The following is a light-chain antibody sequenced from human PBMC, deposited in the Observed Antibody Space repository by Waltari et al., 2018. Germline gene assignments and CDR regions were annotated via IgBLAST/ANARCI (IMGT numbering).Light chain of an antibody. CDR2: AAS. CDR3: QQYNSYPYT. CDR1: QGISSW. Sequence: DIQMTQSPSSLSASVGDRVTITCRASQGISSWLAWYQQKPEKAPKSLIYAASNLQSGVPSRFSGSGAGTDFTLTISSLQPGDFATYYCQQYNSYPYTLGQGTKLAIK. V-gene: IGKV1D-16*01. J-gene: IGKJ2*01.